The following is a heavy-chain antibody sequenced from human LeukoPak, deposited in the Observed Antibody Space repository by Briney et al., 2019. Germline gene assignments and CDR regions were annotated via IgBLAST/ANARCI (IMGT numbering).Heavy chain of an antibody. CDR1: GFTFSSYG. J-gene: IGHJ4*02. D-gene: IGHD3-10*01. CDR2: ISTSSSYI. V-gene: IGHV3-21*04. CDR3: VKVGALLWFGEYAV. Sequence: GGSLRLSCAASGFTFSSYGMNWVRQAPGKGLEWVSSISTSSSYIYYADSMKGRFTISRDNSKNTLYLQMNSLRAEDTAVYYCVKVGALLWFGEYAVWGQGTLVTVSS.